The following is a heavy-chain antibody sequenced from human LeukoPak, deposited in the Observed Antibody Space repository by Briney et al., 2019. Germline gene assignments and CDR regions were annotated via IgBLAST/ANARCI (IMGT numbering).Heavy chain of an antibody. J-gene: IGHJ4*02. Sequence: PGGSLRLSCAASGFTFSSYAMSWVRQAPGKGLEWVSAISGSGDSTYYADSVKGRFTISRDNSKNTLHLQMNSLRAEDTAVYYCAKHATVTTNHFDYWGQGTLVTVSS. CDR1: GFTFSSYA. CDR2: ISGSGDST. D-gene: IGHD4-17*01. V-gene: IGHV3-23*01. CDR3: AKHATVTTNHFDY.